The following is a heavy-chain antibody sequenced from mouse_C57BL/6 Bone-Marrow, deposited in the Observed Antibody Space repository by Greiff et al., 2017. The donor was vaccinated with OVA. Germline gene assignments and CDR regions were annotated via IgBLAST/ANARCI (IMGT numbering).Heavy chain of an antibody. CDR2: IVPSDSYT. D-gene: IGHD1-1*01. CDR3: DKPPHPLYYCGSNCWYIDV. J-gene: IGHJ1*03. CDR1: GYTFTSYW. V-gene: IGHV1-50*01. Sequence: QVQLQQSGAELVKPGASVKLSCKASGYTFTSYWMQWVQQRPGQGLEWIGEIVPSDSYTNYNQKFKGKATLTVDTSSSTTYMQHSSLTSEDSTVYYCDKPPHPLYYCGSNCWYIDVWGTGTSVTVSS.